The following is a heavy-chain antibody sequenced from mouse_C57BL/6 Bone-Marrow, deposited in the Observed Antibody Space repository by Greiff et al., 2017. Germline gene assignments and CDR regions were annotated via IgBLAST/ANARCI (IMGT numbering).Heavy chain of an antibody. J-gene: IGHJ4*01. V-gene: IGHV1-53*01. Sequence: QVQLQQPGTELVPPGASVKLSCKASAYTFTSYWMHWVKQRPGLGLEWIGHINPSNGGTNSNAKFKSKATLTVDKSSSTAYMQLSSLTSEDSAVYDCAKRGSSGYYYARDYWGQGTSVTVSS. CDR1: AYTFTSYW. CDR3: AKRGSSGYYYARDY. D-gene: IGHD3-2*02. CDR2: INPSNGGT.